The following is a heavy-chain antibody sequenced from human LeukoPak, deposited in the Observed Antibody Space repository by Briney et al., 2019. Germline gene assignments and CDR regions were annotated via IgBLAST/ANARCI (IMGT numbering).Heavy chain of an antibody. CDR2: INPNSGGT. D-gene: IGHD2-8*02. Sequence: GASVKVSCKASGYTFTDCYIHWVRQAPGQGLEWMGWINPNSGGTNYAHKFQGRVTMTSDTSISTVYMDLSSLNSGDTAVYYCARDVGSLVVDYWGQGTLVPVSS. J-gene: IGHJ4*02. CDR1: GYTFTDCY. V-gene: IGHV1-2*07. CDR3: ARDVGSLVVDY.